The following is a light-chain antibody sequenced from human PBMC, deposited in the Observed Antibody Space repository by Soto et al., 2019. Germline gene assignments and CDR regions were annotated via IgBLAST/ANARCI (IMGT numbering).Light chain of an antibody. CDR2: LDSDGSH. CDR1: SGQSSYA. Sequence: QLVLTQSPSASASLGASVKLTCTLSSGQSSYAIAWHQQQPEKGPRYLMKLDSDGSHTKGDAIPDRFSGSSSGAERYLTISSLQSEDEADYYCQTLGTGIHVVFGGGTKRTVL. V-gene: IGLV4-69*01. CDR3: QTLGTGIHVV. J-gene: IGLJ2*01.